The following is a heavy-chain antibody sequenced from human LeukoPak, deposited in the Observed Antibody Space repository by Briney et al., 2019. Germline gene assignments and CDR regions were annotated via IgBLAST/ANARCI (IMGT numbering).Heavy chain of an antibody. D-gene: IGHD2-2*01. CDR2: IYYSGST. CDR1: GGSISSYY. Sequence: PSETLSLTCTVSGGSISSYYWSWLRQPPGKGLEWVGYIYYSGSTNYHPSLKSRVTISVDTSKNQFSLKLSSVTAADTAVYYCARGVVVPAAKSLNWFDPWGQGTLVTVSS. V-gene: IGHV4-59*01. J-gene: IGHJ5*02. CDR3: ARGVVVPAAKSLNWFDP.